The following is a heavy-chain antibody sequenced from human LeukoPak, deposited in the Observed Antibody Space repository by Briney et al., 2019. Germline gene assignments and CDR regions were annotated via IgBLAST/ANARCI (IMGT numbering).Heavy chain of an antibody. CDR2: ISSSSSYI. V-gene: IGHV3-21*01. J-gene: IGHJ4*02. CDR1: GCTFSSYS. Sequence: SGGSLRLSCAASGCTFSSYSMNWVRQAPGKGLEWVSSISSSSSYIYYADSVKGRFTISRDNAKNSLYLQMNSLRAEDTAVYYCARGGRVTYYYFDYWGQGTLVTVSS. D-gene: IGHD2-21*02. CDR3: ARGGRVTYYYFDY.